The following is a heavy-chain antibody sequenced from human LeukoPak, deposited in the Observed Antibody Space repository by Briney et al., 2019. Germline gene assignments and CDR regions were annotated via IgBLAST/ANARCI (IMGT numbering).Heavy chain of an antibody. CDR3: SRESGAFSPFGY. J-gene: IGHJ4*02. D-gene: IGHD1-26*01. CDR1: GGFISSTNW. CDR2: ISLSGLT. V-gene: IGHV4-4*02. Sequence: SETLSLTCGVSGGFISSTNWWSWVRQPPGQGLEWIGEISLSGLTNYNPSLKSRVTMSLDKSKNHLSLNLTSVTAADTVVYYCSRESGAFSPFGYWGQGTLVTVSS.